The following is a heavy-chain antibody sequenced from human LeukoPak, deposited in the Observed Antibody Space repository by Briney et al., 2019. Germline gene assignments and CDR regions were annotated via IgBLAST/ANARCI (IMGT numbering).Heavy chain of an antibody. CDR2: IYHSGST. CDR3: ARAYYSGSYYDY. D-gene: IGHD1-26*01. CDR1: GGSISSDNW. Sequence: SGTLSLTCAVSGGSISSDNWWNWVRQPPGKGLEWIGEIYHSGSTNYNPSLKSRVTISLDKSKNQFSLKLISVTAADTAVYYCARAYYSGSYYDYWGQGTLVTVSS. J-gene: IGHJ4*02. V-gene: IGHV4-4*02.